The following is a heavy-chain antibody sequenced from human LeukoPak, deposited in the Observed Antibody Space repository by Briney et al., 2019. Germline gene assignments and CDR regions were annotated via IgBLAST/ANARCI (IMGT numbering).Heavy chain of an antibody. D-gene: IGHD5-18*01. Sequence: PGGSLRLSCAASGFTFSSYSMNWVRQAPGKGLEWVSSISSSSSYIYYADSVKGRFTISRDNAKNSLYLQMNSLRAEDTAVYYCARGSHGYSYGFHNWGQGTLVTVSS. V-gene: IGHV3-21*01. CDR2: ISSSSSYI. CDR1: GFTFSSYS. J-gene: IGHJ4*02. CDR3: ARGSHGYSYGFHN.